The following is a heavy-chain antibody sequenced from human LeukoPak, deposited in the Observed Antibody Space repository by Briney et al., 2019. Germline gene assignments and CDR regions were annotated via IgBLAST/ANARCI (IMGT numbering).Heavy chain of an antibody. D-gene: IGHD3-3*01. Sequence: SVKVSCKASGGTFSSYAISWVRQAPGQGLEWMGGIIPIFGTANYAQKFQGRVTITTDESTSTAYMELSSLRSEDTAVYYCARDPYDFWSGPGGWFDPWGQGTLVTVSS. CDR1: GGTFSSYA. CDR3: ARDPYDFWSGPGGWFDP. V-gene: IGHV1-69*05. J-gene: IGHJ5*02. CDR2: IIPIFGTA.